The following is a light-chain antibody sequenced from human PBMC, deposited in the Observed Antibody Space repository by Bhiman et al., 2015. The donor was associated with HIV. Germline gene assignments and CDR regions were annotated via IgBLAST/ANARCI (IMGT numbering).Light chain of an antibody. V-gene: IGLV2-14*03. Sequence: QSALTQPASVSGSPGQSITISCTGTSSDVGGYNYVSWCQQHPGKAPKLMIYDVSNRPSGVSNRFSGSKSGNTASLTVSGLQAEDEADYFCSSYTSSRNFYVFGTGTKVTVL. J-gene: IGLJ1*01. CDR1: SSDVGGYNY. CDR3: SSYTSSRNFYV. CDR2: DVS.